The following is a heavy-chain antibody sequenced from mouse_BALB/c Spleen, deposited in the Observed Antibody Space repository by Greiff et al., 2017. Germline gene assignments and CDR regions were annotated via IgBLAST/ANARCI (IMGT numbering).Heavy chain of an antibody. V-gene: IGHV1S137*01. CDR1: GYTFTDYA. CDR2: ISTYYGDA. J-gene: IGHJ4*01. CDR3: ARDYDAMDY. Sequence: QVHVKQSGAELVRPGVSVKISCKGSGYTFTDYAMHWVKQSHAKSLEWIGVISTYYGDASYNQKFKGKATMTVDKSSSTAYMELARLTSEDSAIYYCARDYDAMDYWGQGTSVTVSS. D-gene: IGHD1-1*02.